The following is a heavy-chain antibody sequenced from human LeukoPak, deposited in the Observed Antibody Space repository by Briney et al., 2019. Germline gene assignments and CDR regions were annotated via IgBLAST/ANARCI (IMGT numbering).Heavy chain of an antibody. CDR1: GFTFGSYW. CDR2: ISGSDGST. CDR3: AKHYGSGALFDY. D-gene: IGHD3-10*01. Sequence: GGSLRLSCAASGFTFGSYWMSWVRQAPGKGLEWVSAISGSDGSTYYADSVKGRFTISRDNSKNTLYLQMNSLRAEDTAVYYCAKHYGSGALFDYWGQGALVTVSS. J-gene: IGHJ4*02. V-gene: IGHV3-23*01.